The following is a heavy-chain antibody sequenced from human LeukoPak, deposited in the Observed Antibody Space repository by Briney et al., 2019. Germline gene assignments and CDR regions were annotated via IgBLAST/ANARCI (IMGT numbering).Heavy chain of an antibody. D-gene: IGHD1-1*01. CDR3: ARDSYNGKGRAFDI. Sequence: SETLSLTSTVSGGSISSDNWSWIRPPPGKGLEWIGYIYYSGSTNYNPPLTRRATISGDMSKNQFSLKLSSVTAADTVVYYCARDSYNGKGRAFDIWGQGTMVTVSS. V-gene: IGHV4-59*01. CDR1: GGSISSDN. J-gene: IGHJ3*02. CDR2: IYYSGST.